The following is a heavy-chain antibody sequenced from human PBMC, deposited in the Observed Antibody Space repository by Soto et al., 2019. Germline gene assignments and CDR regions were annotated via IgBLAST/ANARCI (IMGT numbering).Heavy chain of an antibody. CDR2: IYHSGST. J-gene: IGHJ6*02. Sequence: SETLSLTCAVSSGSISSSNWWSWVRQPPGKGLEWIGEIYHSGSTNYNPSLKSRVTISVDKSNNQFSLKLSSVTAADTAVYYCWSRKNYYGMDVWGQGTTVTVSS. CDR1: SGSISSSNW. V-gene: IGHV4-4*02. CDR3: WSRKNYYGMDV.